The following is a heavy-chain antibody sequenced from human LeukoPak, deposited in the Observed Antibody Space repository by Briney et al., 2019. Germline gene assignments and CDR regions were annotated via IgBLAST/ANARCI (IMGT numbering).Heavy chain of an antibody. V-gene: IGHV1-2*05. CDR2: INPNSGVT. CDR1: GYTFSGYS. J-gene: IGHJ5*01. D-gene: IGHD1-20*01. CDR3: SRDASNWSARDS. Sequence: SSVKVSCKASGYTFSGYSMHWVRQAPGQGLEWMGRINPNSGVTYYAQKFQGKGTMTSVTSITPAYIDLSSLTSDDPGHYCCSRDASNWSARDSWGQGTLVIVSS.